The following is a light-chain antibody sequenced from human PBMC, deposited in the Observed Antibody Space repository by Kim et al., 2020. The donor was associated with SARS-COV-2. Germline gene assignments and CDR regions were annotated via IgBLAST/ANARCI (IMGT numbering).Light chain of an antibody. Sequence: SVGDRVTITCRASQDIRNDLGWYQQNPGRAPKRLIYGASSLQSGVPSRFSGSGSGTDFTFTISSLQPEDIATYYCQQCDNLPQITFGGGTKVDIK. CDR1: QDIRND. CDR3: QQCDNLPQIT. CDR2: GAS. V-gene: IGKV1-17*01. J-gene: IGKJ4*01.